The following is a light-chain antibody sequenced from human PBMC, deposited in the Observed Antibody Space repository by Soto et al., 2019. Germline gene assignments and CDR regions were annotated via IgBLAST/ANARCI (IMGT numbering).Light chain of an antibody. CDR3: QQRSNWPT. V-gene: IGKV3-11*01. Sequence: EIVLTQSTATLSLSTGDRATLSCRASQSVCSYLAWYQQKPGQAPRLLIYDASNRATGIPARFSGSGSGTDFTLTISSLEPEDFAVYYCQQRSNWPTFGGGTKVEIK. CDR1: QSVCSY. CDR2: DAS. J-gene: IGKJ4*01.